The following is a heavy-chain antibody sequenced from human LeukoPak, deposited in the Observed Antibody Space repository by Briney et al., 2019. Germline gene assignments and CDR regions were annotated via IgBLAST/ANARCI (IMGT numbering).Heavy chain of an antibody. J-gene: IGHJ5*02. CDR1: GFTFSTFA. Sequence: PGGSLRLSCAASGFTFSTFAMQWVRQAPGKGLEWVAFISNDGSSEYYADSVKGRFTISRDNSKNTLYLQMNSLRAEDTAVYYCAKDNIVVVPAAFNWFDPWGQGTLVTVSS. D-gene: IGHD2-2*01. V-gene: IGHV3-30*18. CDR3: AKDNIVVVPAAFNWFDP. CDR2: ISNDGSSE.